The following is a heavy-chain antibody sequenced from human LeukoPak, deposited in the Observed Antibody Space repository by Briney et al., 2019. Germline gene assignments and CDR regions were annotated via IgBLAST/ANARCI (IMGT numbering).Heavy chain of an antibody. CDR2: ISYDGSNK. V-gene: IGHV3-30*18. CDR3: AKDRSYDSSGYLDY. J-gene: IGHJ4*02. CDR1: GFTFSSYA. D-gene: IGHD3-22*01. Sequence: GGSLRLSCAASGFTFSSYAMSWVRQAPGKGLEWVAVISYDGSNKYYVDSVKGRFTISRDNSKNTLYLQMNSLRAEDTAVYYCAKDRSYDSSGYLDYWGQGTLVTVSS.